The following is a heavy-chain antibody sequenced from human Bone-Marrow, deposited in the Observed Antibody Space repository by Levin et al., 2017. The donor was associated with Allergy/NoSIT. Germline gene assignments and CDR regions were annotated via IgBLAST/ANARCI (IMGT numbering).Heavy chain of an antibody. V-gene: IGHV3-23*01. D-gene: IGHD3-3*01. CDR1: GFAFRSHA. J-gene: IGHJ4*02. CDR3: AKDDDFWSGYYIDS. CDR2: ISGSGAGT. Sequence: AGGSLRLSCAASGFAFRSHAMSWVRQAPGKGLEWVSAISGSGAGTYYADSVKGRFTISRDNSKNTLYLQMNSLRAEDTAVYYCAKDDDFWSGYYIDSWGQGTLVTVSS.